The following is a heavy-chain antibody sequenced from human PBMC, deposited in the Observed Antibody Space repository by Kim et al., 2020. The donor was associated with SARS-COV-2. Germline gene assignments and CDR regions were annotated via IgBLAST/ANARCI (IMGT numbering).Heavy chain of an antibody. J-gene: IGHJ5*02. D-gene: IGHD3-9*01. V-gene: IGHV3-11*06. CDR3: ARADFYYDILTGYPVHWFEP. Sequence: LFTISRDNAKNSLYLQMNSLRAEDTAVYYCARADFYYDILTGYPVHWFEPWGQGTLVTVSS.